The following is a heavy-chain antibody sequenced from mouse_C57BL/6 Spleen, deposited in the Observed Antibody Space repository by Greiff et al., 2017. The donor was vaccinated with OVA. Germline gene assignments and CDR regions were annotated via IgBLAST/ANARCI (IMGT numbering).Heavy chain of an antibody. CDR2: IRNKANGYTT. J-gene: IGHJ4*01. CDR3: ARYGVGYYAMDY. Sequence: EVKLVESGGGLVQPGGSLSLSCAASGFTFTDYYMSWVRQPPGKALEWLGFIRNKANGYTTEYSASLKGRFTISRDNSQSILYLQMNALRGEESANYYCARYGVGYYAMDYWGQGTLVTVSS. CDR1: GFTFTDYY. V-gene: IGHV7-3*01.